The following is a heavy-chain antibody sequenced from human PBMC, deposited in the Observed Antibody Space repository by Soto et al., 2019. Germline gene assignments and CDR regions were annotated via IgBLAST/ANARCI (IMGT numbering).Heavy chain of an antibody. V-gene: IGHV4-39*01. J-gene: IGHJ5*02. D-gene: IGHD3-22*01. CDR3: ARLGSNYYDSSGPNPWFDP. CDR2: IYYSGST. CDR1: GGSISSSSYY. Sequence: SETLSLTCTVSGGSISSSSYYWGWIRQPPGKGLEWIGSIYYSGSTYYNPSLKSRVTISADTSKNQFSLKLSSVTAADTAVYYCARLGSNYYDSSGPNPWFDPWGQGTLVTVSS.